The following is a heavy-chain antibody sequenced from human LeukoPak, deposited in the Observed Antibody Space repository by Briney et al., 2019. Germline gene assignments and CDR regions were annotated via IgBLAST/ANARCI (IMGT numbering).Heavy chain of an antibody. J-gene: IGHJ4*02. CDR2: INPSGGYT. D-gene: IGHD1-26*01. CDR1: GYTFTSYY. CDR3: ARAPVGAYGRPWSPFDY. Sequence: GASVKVSCKASGYTFTSYYMHWVRQAPGQGLEWMGIINPSGGYTSYAQKFQGRVTMTRDTSTSTVYMELSSLRSEDTAVYYCARAPVGAYGRPWSPFDYWGQGTLVTVSS. V-gene: IGHV1-46*01.